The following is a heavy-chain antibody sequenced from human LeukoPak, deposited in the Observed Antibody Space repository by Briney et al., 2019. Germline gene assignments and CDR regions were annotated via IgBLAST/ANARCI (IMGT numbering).Heavy chain of an antibody. V-gene: IGHV5-51*01. J-gene: IGHJ4*02. D-gene: IGHD5-24*01. CDR2: IHPSDSQT. CDR3: ARQSMGDGYNAGGFGY. Sequence: GESLKISCKGSGYSFSIYRIAWVRQMPGKGLEWMGIIHPSDSQTTYSPSFQGQVTISADKSISTAYLQWSSLKASDTAMYYCARQSMGDGYNAGGFGYWGQGTLVSVSS. CDR1: GYSFSIYR.